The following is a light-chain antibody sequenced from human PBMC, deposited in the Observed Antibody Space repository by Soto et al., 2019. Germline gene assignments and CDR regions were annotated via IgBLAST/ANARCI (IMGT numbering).Light chain of an antibody. CDR2: GAS. J-gene: IGKJ1*01. V-gene: IGKV3-15*01. Sequence: EILMPQSPATLSVSPGERATLSCRASQSVSSKFAWYQQKPGQAPRLLIYGASTRATGIPARFSGSGSGTEFTLTIDNLQSEDFAVYYCQHYNSWLTWTFGHGTKVDI. CDR3: QHYNSWLTWT. CDR1: QSVSSK.